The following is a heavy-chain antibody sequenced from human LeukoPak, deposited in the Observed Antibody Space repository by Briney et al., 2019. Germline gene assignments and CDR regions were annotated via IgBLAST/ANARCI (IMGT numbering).Heavy chain of an antibody. Sequence: PGGSLRLSCAASGFTFSDYYMGWIRQAPGKGLEWVSYISTSSSYTNHADSVRGRFTISRDNAKNSLYLQMNSLRGEDTAVYFCARDPAAIDTVRNDALDLWGRGTMVTVS. CDR2: ISTSSSYT. J-gene: IGHJ3*01. CDR3: ARDPAAIDTVRNDALDL. V-gene: IGHV3-11*06. CDR1: GFTFSDYY. D-gene: IGHD4-17*01.